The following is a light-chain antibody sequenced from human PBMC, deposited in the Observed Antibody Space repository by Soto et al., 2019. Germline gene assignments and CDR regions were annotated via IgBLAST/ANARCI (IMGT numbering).Light chain of an antibody. CDR3: CSHAGRGTVL. V-gene: IGLV2-23*02. CDR2: EVT. Sequence: QSALAQPASVSGSPGQSITISCTGTSSDIGRYDLVAWYQQHPGEAPKLVIYEVTKRPSGISDRFSASKSGNTASLTISGLQAEDEATYFCCSHAGRGTVLFGVGTKVTVL. CDR1: SSDIGRYDL. J-gene: IGLJ2*01.